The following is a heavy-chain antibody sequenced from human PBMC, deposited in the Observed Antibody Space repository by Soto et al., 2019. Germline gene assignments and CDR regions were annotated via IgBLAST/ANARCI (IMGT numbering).Heavy chain of an antibody. CDR1: GFTFSTYT. D-gene: IGHD2-15*01. J-gene: IGHJ4*02. CDR2: ISYDGGDK. Sequence: QVQLVESGGGVAQPGRSLRISCAASGFTFSTYTMHWVRQAPGKGLEWVALISYDGGDKFYADSVKGRFTLSRDTSQNTVFLQMNSLRPEDTAIYYCARDRLVVKATPGYYFDYWGQGTLVTVSS. V-gene: IGHV3-30-3*01. CDR3: ARDRLVVKATPGYYFDY.